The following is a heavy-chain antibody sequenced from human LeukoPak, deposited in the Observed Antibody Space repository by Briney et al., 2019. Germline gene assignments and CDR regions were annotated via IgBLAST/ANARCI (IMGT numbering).Heavy chain of an antibody. V-gene: IGHV3-7*01. D-gene: IGHD1-1*01. CDR1: RFTFSRHW. J-gene: IGHJ1*01. CDR2: INQDGSGK. Sequence: GGSLRLSCATSRFTFSRHWMSWVRQAPGKGLEGVANINQDGSGKYYVDSVKGRFTISRDNAKNSLYLQMKSLRSEDTAIYYCAEGTTGWGQGTLVTVSS. CDR3: AEGTTG.